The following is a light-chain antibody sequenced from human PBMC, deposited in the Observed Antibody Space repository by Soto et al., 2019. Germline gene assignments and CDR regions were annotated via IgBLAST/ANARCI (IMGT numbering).Light chain of an antibody. Sequence: QPVLAQPPSVSGAPGQRVTISCTGSSSNIGAGYDVHWYQQLPGTAPKLLIYANTHRPSGVPDRFSGSKSGTSASLAITGLLTEYEADYYCHTYDSGLGVFGGGTKLTVL. CDR3: HTYDSGLGV. J-gene: IGLJ2*01. CDR1: SSNIGAGYD. CDR2: ANT. V-gene: IGLV1-40*01.